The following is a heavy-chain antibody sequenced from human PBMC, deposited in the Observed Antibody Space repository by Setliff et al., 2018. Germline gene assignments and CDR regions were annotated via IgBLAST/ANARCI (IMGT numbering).Heavy chain of an antibody. CDR1: GASINSNDW. V-gene: IGHV4-4*02. CDR3: ARTGTYRYFDY. CDR2: IYHTENT. Sequence: SETLSLTCAVSGASINSNDWWRWGRQPPGKGREWIGEIYHTENTNYNPSLKSRVTISVDTSKTQFSLKLKSVTAADTAVYDCARTGTYRYFDYWGQGTVVTVSS. J-gene: IGHJ4*02. D-gene: IGHD1-1*01.